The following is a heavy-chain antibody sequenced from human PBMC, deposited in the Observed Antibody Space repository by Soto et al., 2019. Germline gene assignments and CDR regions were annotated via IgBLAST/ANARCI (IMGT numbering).Heavy chain of an antibody. V-gene: IGHV3-23*01. J-gene: IGHJ4*02. D-gene: IGHD3-3*01. CDR3: ARYYDFWSGYYTPFDY. Sequence: GGSLRLSCAASGFTFSSYAMSWVRQAPGKGLEWVSAISGSGGSTYYADSVKGRFTISRDNSKNTLYLQMNSLRAEDTAVYYCARYYDFWSGYYTPFDYWGQGTLVTVS. CDR1: GFTFSSYA. CDR2: ISGSGGST.